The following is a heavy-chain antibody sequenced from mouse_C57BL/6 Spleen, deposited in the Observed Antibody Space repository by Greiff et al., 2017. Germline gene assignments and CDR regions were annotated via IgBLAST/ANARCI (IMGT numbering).Heavy chain of an antibody. V-gene: IGHV1-66*01. Sequence: QVQLKQSGPELVKPGASVKISCKASGYSFTSYYIHWVKQRPGQGLEWIGWIYPGSGNTKYNEKFKGKATLTADTSSSTAYMQLSSLTSEDSAVYYCARSGDLYYYGSSLDYWGQGTTLTVSS. D-gene: IGHD1-1*01. CDR2: IYPGSGNT. J-gene: IGHJ2*01. CDR1: GYSFTSYY. CDR3: ARSGDLYYYGSSLDY.